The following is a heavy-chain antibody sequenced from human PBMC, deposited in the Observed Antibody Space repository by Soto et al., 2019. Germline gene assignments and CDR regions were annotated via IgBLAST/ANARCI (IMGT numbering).Heavy chain of an antibody. D-gene: IGHD3-22*01. J-gene: IGHJ4*02. CDR2: ISGSGGST. CDR3: AKGPHYYDSSGYYPQPFDY. Sequence: PGGSLRLSCAASGFTFSSYAMSWVRQAPGKGLEWVSAISGSGGSTYYADSVKGRFTISRDNSKNTLYLQMNSLRAEDTAVYYCAKGPHYYDSSGYYPQPFDYWGQGTLVTVSS. V-gene: IGHV3-23*01. CDR1: GFTFSSYA.